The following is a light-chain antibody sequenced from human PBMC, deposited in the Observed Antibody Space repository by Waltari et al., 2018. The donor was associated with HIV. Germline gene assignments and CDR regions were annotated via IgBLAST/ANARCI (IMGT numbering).Light chain of an antibody. V-gene: IGLV9-49*03. CDR3: GTDHASDNDFFWL. J-gene: IGLJ3*02. CDR1: SGFSNYK. CDR2: VGSNGMVG. Sequence: QPVLTQPPSASASLGASLTLTCTLSSGFSNYKEDWYQQKPGKGPRKVARVGSNGMVGSKGEESPDCFSVWGSGLNRTLTIKNLQEEDEGDYHCGTDHASDNDFFWLFGGGTKVTVL.